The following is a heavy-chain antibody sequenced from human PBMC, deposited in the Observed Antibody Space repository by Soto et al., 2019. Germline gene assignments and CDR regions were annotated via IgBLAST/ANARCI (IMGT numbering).Heavy chain of an antibody. CDR1: GYTFTGYY. V-gene: IGHV1-2*02. J-gene: IGHJ3*02. D-gene: IGHD6-19*01. CDR3: AREEAVAGSRGGAFDI. Sequence: QVQLVQSGAEVKKPGASVKVSCKASGYTFTGYYMHWVRQAPGQGLEWMGWINPNSGGTNYAQKFQGRVTMTRDTSISTAYMELSRLRSDDTAVYYCAREEAVAGSRGGAFDIWAKGQWSPSLQ. CDR2: INPNSGGT.